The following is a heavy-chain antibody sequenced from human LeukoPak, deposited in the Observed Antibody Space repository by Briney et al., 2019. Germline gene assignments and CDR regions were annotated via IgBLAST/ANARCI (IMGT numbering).Heavy chain of an antibody. CDR3: AKGPYYYDSSGYDDYFDY. Sequence: GGSLRPSCAASGFTFDDYAIPWVRQAPGKGLEWVSGISWNSGSIGYADSVKGRFTISRDNAKNSLYLQMNSLRAEDTALYYCAKGPYYYDSSGYDDYFDYWGQGTLVTVSS. CDR1: GFTFDDYA. V-gene: IGHV3-9*01. J-gene: IGHJ4*02. D-gene: IGHD3-22*01. CDR2: ISWNSGSI.